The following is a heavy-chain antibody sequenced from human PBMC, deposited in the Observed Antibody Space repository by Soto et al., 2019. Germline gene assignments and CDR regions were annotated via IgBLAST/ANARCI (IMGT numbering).Heavy chain of an antibody. CDR1: GYTFTSYA. V-gene: IGHV1-3*01. Sequence: GASVKVSYKASGYTFTSYAMHWVRQAPGQRLEWMGWINAGNGNTKYSQKFQGRVTMTTDTSTSTAYMELRSLRSDDTAVYYCATATGTTTLLDYWGQGTQVTVSS. CDR2: INAGNGNT. D-gene: IGHD1-1*01. CDR3: ATATGTTTLLDY. J-gene: IGHJ4*02.